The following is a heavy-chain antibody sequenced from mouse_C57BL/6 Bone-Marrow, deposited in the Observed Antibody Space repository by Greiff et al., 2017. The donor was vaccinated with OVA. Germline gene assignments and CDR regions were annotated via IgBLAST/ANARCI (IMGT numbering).Heavy chain of an antibody. D-gene: IGHD2-3*01. Sequence: QVQLKQSGAELVRPGASVKLSCKASGYTFTDYYINWVKQRPGQGLEWIARIYPGSGNTYYNEKFKGKATLTAEKSSSTAYMQLSSLTSEDSAVYFCARSGGYDWFAYWGQGTLVTVSA. J-gene: IGHJ3*01. CDR1: GYTFTDYY. CDR3: ARSGGYDWFAY. CDR2: IYPGSGNT. V-gene: IGHV1-76*01.